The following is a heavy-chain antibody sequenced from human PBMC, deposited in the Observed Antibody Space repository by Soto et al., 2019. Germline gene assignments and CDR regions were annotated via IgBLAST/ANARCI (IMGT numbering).Heavy chain of an antibody. CDR3: ADGGEWAFNFDY. CDR1: VFTFSAYA. V-gene: IGHV3-23*01. D-gene: IGHD3-10*01. J-gene: IGHJ4*02. CDR2: ISAGGSNT. Sequence: GGSLRLCCTASVFTFSAYAVSWVRQAPGKGLEWVSGISAGGSNTYYPDSVKGRFTISRDNSRNTLYLQMNNLRVEDTAVYYCADGGEWAFNFDYWGQGTLVTV.